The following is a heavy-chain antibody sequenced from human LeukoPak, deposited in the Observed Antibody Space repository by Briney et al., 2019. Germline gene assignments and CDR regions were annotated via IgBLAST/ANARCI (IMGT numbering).Heavy chain of an antibody. CDR2: IYTSGST. CDR3: ARGMGFGEFSDYYFDY. Sequence: SETLSLTCTVSGGSTSSGSYYWSWIRQPAGKGLEWIGRIYTSGSTDYNPSLKSRVSISVDTSKNQFSLKLSSVTAADTAVYYCARGMGFGEFSDYYFDYWGQGTLVTVSS. D-gene: IGHD3-10*01. CDR1: GGSTSSGSYY. J-gene: IGHJ4*02. V-gene: IGHV4-61*02.